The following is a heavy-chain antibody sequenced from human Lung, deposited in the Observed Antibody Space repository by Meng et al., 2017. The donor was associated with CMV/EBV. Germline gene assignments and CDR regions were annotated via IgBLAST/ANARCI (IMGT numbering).Heavy chain of an antibody. CDR3: ARRQYQLVGLAAFDI. J-gene: IGHJ3*02. CDR2: TYYRSKWFY. D-gene: IGHD2-2*01. Sequence: SETLSLXCAISGDNVSSNRATWNWIRQSPSRGLEWLGRTYYRSKWFYDYAASVKSRISINPDTSKNQFSLQLNSVTPEDTAVYYCARRQYQLVGLAAFDIWGQGTMVTVSS. CDR1: GDNVSSNRAT. V-gene: IGHV6-1*01.